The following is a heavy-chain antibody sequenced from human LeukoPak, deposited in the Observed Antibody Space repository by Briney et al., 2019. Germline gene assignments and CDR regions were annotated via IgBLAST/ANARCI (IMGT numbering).Heavy chain of an antibody. V-gene: IGHV1-18*01. Sequence: GASVKVSCKASGGTFSSYAISWVRQAPGQGLEWMGWISPYNGNTNYVQRLQDRVTLTTDTSTNTAYMELRSLRSDDTAVYYCARDLIRGVFGYWGQGTLVTVSS. CDR1: GGTFSSYA. D-gene: IGHD3-10*01. CDR2: ISPYNGNT. J-gene: IGHJ4*02. CDR3: ARDLIRGVFGY.